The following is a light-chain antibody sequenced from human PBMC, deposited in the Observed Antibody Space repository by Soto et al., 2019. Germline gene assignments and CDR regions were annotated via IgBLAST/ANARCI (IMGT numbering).Light chain of an antibody. V-gene: IGKV3-15*01. CDR1: QSVSSK. CDR3: HQYNHWLTWT. Sequence: EIVMTQSPATLSLSPGQRATLSCRASQSVSSKLAWYQQRPGQAPRLLIYSASTRATGIPARFSGSGSGTEFTLTISSLQSEDFAVYYCHQYNHWLTWTF. CDR2: SAS. J-gene: IGKJ1*01.